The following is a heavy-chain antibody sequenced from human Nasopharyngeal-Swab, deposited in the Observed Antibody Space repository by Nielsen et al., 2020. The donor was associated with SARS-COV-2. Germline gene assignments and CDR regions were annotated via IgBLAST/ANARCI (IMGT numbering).Heavy chain of an antibody. V-gene: IGHV3-64D*06. Sequence: GESLKISCSASGFTFTSYAMNWVRQAPGKGLEFVSAIDNSGGATYYADSVKGRFTIFRDNSKSTLYLPLSSLRGDDTAVYYCVKAWRYIYPSYMDVWGKGTTIIVSS. J-gene: IGHJ6*03. CDR3: VKAWRYIYPSYMDV. CDR1: GFTFTSYA. D-gene: IGHD3-3*01. CDR2: IDNSGGAT.